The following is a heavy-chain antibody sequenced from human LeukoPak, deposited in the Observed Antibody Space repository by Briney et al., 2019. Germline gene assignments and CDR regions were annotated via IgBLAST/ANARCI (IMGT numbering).Heavy chain of an antibody. V-gene: IGHV1-2*04. CDR2: INCNSGGT. CDR3: VRDSSTVSTPYFDY. Sequence: ASVRVSCKASGYTFTGYYIHWVRQAPGQGLEWMGWINCNSGGTNYAQKFKGWVTMTRDTSITTAYMELSRLRSDDTAVYYCVRDSSTVSTPYFDYWGQGSPVSVSS. CDR1: GYTFTGYY. D-gene: IGHD4-17*01. J-gene: IGHJ4*02.